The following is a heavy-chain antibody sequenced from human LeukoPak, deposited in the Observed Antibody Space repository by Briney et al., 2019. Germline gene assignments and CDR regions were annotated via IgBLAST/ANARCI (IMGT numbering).Heavy chain of an antibody. CDR3: AKDPDSSTWTPPDF. J-gene: IGHJ4*02. CDR2: IKEDGSEK. CDR1: GFTFSNYW. Sequence: TGGSLRLSFAVSGFTFSNYWMSWVRQAPGKGLEWVANIKEDGSEKDYVDSVKGRFTISRDNAKNSLFLQMNSLRPEDTALYYCAKDPDSSTWTPPDFWGQGTLVTVSS. D-gene: IGHD6-13*01. V-gene: IGHV3-7*03.